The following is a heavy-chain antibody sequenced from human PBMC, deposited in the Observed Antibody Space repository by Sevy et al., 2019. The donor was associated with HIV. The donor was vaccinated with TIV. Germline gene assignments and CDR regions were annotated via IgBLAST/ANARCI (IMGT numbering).Heavy chain of an antibody. D-gene: IGHD3-9*01. V-gene: IGHV3-23*01. Sequence: GGSLRLSCAASGFTFSSYAMSWVRQAPGKGLEWVSAISGSGGSTYYADSVKGRFTISRDNSKNTLYLQMNSLRAEDTAVYYCAKGRPGSILTGPEENYFDYWGQGTLVTVSS. J-gene: IGHJ4*02. CDR3: AKGRPGSILTGPEENYFDY. CDR2: ISGSGGST. CDR1: GFTFSSYA.